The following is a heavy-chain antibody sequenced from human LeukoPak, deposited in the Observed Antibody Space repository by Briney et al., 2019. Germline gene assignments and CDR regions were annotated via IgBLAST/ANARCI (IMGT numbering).Heavy chain of an antibody. Sequence: PNSGNTGYAQKFQGRVTMTRNTSISTAYMELSSLRSEDTAVYYCARGQRRQGSGYKHYFDYWGQGTLVTVSS. CDR2: PNSGNT. J-gene: IGHJ4*02. V-gene: IGHV1-8*01. D-gene: IGHD3-3*01. CDR3: ARGQRRQGSGYKHYFDY.